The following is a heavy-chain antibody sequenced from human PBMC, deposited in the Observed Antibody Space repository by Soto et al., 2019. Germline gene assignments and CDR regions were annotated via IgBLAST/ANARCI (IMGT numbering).Heavy chain of an antibody. CDR3: ARFGPPEDCSSTSCYNHDYYYYGMDV. CDR2: IWYDGSNK. D-gene: IGHD2-2*02. Sequence: QVQLVESGGGVVQPGRSLRLSCAASGFTFSSYGMHWVRQAPGKGLEWVAVIWYDGSNKYYADSVKGRFTISRDNSKNTLYLHMNSLRAEDTAVYYCARFGPPEDCSSTSCYNHDYYYYGMDVWGQGTTVTVSS. V-gene: IGHV3-33*01. CDR1: GFTFSSYG. J-gene: IGHJ6*02.